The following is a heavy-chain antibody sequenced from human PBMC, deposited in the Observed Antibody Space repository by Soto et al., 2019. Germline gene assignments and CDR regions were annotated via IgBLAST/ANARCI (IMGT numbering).Heavy chain of an antibody. CDR2: IYPGDSDT. Sequence: GESLKISCKGSGYSFTSYWIGWVRQMPGKGLEWMGIIYPGDSDTRYSPSFQGQVTISADKSISTAYLQWSSLKASDTAMYYCSRHWRYSNRWYLDAYWGQGTLDTGSS. V-gene: IGHV5-51*01. J-gene: IGHJ4*02. CDR3: SRHWRYSNRWYLDAY. D-gene: IGHD6-13*01. CDR1: GYSFTSYW.